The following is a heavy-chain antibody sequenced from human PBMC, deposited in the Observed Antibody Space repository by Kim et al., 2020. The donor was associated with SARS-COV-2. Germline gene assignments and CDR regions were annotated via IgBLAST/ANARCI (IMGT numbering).Heavy chain of an antibody. Sequence: GGSLRLSCAASGFTFSSYGMHWVRQAPGKGLEWVAVISYDGSNKYYADSVKGRFPISRANSKNTLYLQMTRLRAEDTAVYYWAKDGEYSSSWYLVGDYYYDYGKDVWGQGTTVTVS. D-gene: IGHD6-13*01. CDR2: ISYDGSNK. CDR3: AKDGEYSSSWYLVGDYYYDYGKDV. J-gene: IGHJ6*02. CDR1: GFTFSSYG. V-gene: IGHV3-30*18.